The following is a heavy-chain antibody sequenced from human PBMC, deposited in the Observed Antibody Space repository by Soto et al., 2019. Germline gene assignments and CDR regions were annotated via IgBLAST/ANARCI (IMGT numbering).Heavy chain of an antibody. Sequence: PWESLKISCKGSGYSFTNYWIAWVRHMPGKALEWMGVIYPGDSDTRYSPSFQGQVTISADKSITTAYLQWSSLKASDTAMYYCAKTTVIHNFYYYGLDAWGQGTTVTVSS. CDR2: IYPGDSDT. V-gene: IGHV5-51*01. D-gene: IGHD4-4*01. J-gene: IGHJ6*02. CDR3: AKTTVIHNFYYYGLDA. CDR1: GYSFTNYW.